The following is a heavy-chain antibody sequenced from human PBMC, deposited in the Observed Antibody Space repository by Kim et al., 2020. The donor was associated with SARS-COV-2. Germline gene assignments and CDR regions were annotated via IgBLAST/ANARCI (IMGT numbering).Heavy chain of an antibody. D-gene: IGHD4-17*01. CDR3: ANLGPDGDYTLDD. Sequence: GGSLRLSCAASGFTFSSYAMSWVRQAPGKGLEWVSVINSGGSSTYYADSVKGRFTISKDTSKNPLSLKMNSLRAEDTAVYYCANLGPDGDYTLDDWGQGTLVTVSS. CDR2: INSGGSST. J-gene: IGHJ4*02. CDR1: GFTFSSYA. V-gene: IGHV3-23*03.